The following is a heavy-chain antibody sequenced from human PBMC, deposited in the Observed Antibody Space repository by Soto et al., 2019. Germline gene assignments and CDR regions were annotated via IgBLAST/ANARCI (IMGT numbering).Heavy chain of an antibody. CDR3: ARVEQSSGYSYENYFDY. CDR1: GYTFTSYY. CDR2: INPTGGST. Sequence: GASVKVSCKASGYTFTSYYMHWVRQAPGQGLEWMGIINPTGGSTSYAQKFQGRVTMTRDTSTSTAYMELSSLRSEDTAVYYCARVEQSSGYSYENYFDYWGQGTLVTVSS. D-gene: IGHD3-22*01. V-gene: IGHV1-46*01. J-gene: IGHJ4*02.